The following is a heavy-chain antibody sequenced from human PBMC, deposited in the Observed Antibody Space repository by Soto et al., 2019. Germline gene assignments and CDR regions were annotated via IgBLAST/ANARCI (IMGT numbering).Heavy chain of an antibody. CDR2: INPNSGGT. CDR1: GYTFTGYY. Sequence: SVKVSCKASGYTFTGYYMHWVRQAPVQGLEWMGWINPNSGGTNYAQKFQGRVTMTRDTSISTAYMELSRLRSDDTAVYYCAREALYYDFWSGYTTWGQGTLVTVSS. V-gene: IGHV1-2*02. D-gene: IGHD3-3*01. J-gene: IGHJ5*02. CDR3: AREALYYDFWSGYTT.